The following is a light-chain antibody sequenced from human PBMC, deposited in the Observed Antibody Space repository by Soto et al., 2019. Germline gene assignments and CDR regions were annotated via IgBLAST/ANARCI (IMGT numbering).Light chain of an antibody. Sequence: EIVLTQSPVTLSLSPGERATLSCRASQSVNSNYLAWYQQKPGQAPRLLIYDTSSRATGISDRFSGSGSGTDFTLTISRLEPEDFALYYCQQYGDSTRTFGQGTKVEVK. CDR1: QSVNSNY. CDR2: DTS. J-gene: IGKJ1*01. CDR3: QQYGDSTRT. V-gene: IGKV3-20*01.